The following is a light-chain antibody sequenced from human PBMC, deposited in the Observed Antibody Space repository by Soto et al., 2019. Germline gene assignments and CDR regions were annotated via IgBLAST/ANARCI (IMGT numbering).Light chain of an antibody. CDR1: SSNIGNNG. CDR2: YDD. J-gene: IGLJ1*01. CDR3: SSYAGSNNPYV. V-gene: IGLV1-36*01. Sequence: QSVLTQAPSVSAAPRQRVTISCSGSSSNIGNNGVNWYQQLPGKAPKLLIYYDDLKPSGVSDRFSGSKSGTSASLAISGLQSEDEADYYCSSYAGSNNPYVFGTGTKLTVL.